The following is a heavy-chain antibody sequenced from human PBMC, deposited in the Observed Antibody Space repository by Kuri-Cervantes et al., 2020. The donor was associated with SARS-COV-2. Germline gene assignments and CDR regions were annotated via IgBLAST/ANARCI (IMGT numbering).Heavy chain of an antibody. D-gene: IGHD2-15*01. J-gene: IGHJ4*02. Sequence: GESLKISCAASGFTFSSYGMHWVRQAPGKGLVWVSRINSDGSSTSYADSVKGRFTISRDNAKNTLYLQMNSLRAEDTAVYYCARSGGSGPSRHPLPPIALDYWGQGTLVTVSS. CDR3: ARSGGSGPSRHPLPPIALDY. CDR2: INSDGSST. CDR1: GFTFSSYG. V-gene: IGHV3-74*01.